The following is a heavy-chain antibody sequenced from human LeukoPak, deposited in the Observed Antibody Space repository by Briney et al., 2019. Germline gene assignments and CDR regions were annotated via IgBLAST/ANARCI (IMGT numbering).Heavy chain of an antibody. D-gene: IGHD3-10*01. Sequence: ASVKVSCKASGYTFTSYDINWVRQATGQGLEWMGWMNPNSGNTGYAQKFQGRVTMTRNTSISTAYMELSSLRSEDTAVYYCAREVEYYYGSGSHYYYYGMDVWGQGTTVTVSS. J-gene: IGHJ6*02. V-gene: IGHV1-8*01. CDR3: AREVEYYYGSGSHYYYYGMDV. CDR1: GYTFTSYD. CDR2: MNPNSGNT.